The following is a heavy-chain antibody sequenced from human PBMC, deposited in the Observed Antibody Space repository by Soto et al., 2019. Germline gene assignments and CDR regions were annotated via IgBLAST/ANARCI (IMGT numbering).Heavy chain of an antibody. Sequence: SETLSLTWSVSGGSIISSTNYWGWIRQSPGKGLEWIGSVYYSGYTFYNPSHKSRVTIFLDTSKSQFSLNLSSVTAADTAVYFCTRLLGGYSYYAMDVWGQGTTVTVSS. CDR2: VYYSGYT. J-gene: IGHJ6*02. CDR3: TRLLGGYSYYAMDV. V-gene: IGHV4-39*01. D-gene: IGHD3-16*01. CDR1: GGSIISSTNY.